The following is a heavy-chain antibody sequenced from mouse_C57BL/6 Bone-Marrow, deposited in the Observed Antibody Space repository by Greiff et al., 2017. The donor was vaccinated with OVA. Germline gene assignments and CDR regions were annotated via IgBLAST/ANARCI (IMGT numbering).Heavy chain of an antibody. J-gene: IGHJ4*01. CDR2: IHPSDSDT. D-gene: IGHD1-1*01. CDR1: GYTFTSYW. CDR3: AIDSSTYYYAMDY. Sequence: VQLQQPGADLVKPGASVKVSCKASGYTFTSYWMHWVKQMPGQCLEWIGMIHPSDSDTNYNHKFKGKATLTVDQSSRTAYMQLRSLTDEDSAVYDCAIDSSTYYYAMDYWGQGNSVTVSS. V-gene: IGHV1-74*01.